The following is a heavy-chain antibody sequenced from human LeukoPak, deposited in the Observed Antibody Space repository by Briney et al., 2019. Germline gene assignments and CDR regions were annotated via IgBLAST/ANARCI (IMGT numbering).Heavy chain of an antibody. J-gene: IGHJ6*02. CDR1: GFPFGDYY. Sequence: GGSLRLSCAAFGFPFGDYYMTWIRQAPGKGLEWLSYISRSGDTLYYADSVEGRFTISRDNAKNSLFLQMNSLRADDTAVYYCAREVVIFPDYYYYGMDVWGQGTTVTDSS. CDR3: AREVVIFPDYYYYGMDV. D-gene: IGHD2/OR15-2a*01. V-gene: IGHV3-11*01. CDR2: ISRSGDTL.